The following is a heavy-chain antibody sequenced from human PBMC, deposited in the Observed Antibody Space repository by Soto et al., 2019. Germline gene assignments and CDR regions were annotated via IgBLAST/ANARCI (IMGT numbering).Heavy chain of an antibody. D-gene: IGHD3-10*01. J-gene: IGHJ6*01. CDR1: GGSISSYY. Sequence: PSETLSLPCTVSGGSISSYYCSWIRQPPGKGLEWIGYIYYSGITNYNPSLKSRVTISVDTSKNQFSLKLSSVTAADTAVYYCARGPRYYSGSGSYNYGMEGWWRVTTVTVCS. V-gene: IGHV4-59*01. CDR3: ARGPRYYSGSGSYNYGMEG. CDR2: IYYSGIT.